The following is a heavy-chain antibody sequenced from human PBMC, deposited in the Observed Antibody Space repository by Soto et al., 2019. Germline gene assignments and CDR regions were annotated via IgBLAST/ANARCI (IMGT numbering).Heavy chain of an antibody. CDR1: GFTFSSYA. J-gene: IGHJ6*03. CDR2: ISGSGDST. CDR3: SKGWWGAVAGKVYYYYYMGV. Sequence: GGSLRLSCAASGFTFSSYAMSWVRQAPGKGLEWFSAISGSGDSTYYADSVKGRFTISRDNSKNTLYLQMNSLRAEDTAVYYCSKGWWGAVAGKVYYYYYMGVWGKGTTVTVSS. D-gene: IGHD6-19*01. V-gene: IGHV3-23*01.